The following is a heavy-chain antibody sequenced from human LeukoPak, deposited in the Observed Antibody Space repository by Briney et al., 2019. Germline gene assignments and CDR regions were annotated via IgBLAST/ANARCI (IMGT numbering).Heavy chain of an antibody. V-gene: IGHV4-34*01. Sequence: SETLSLACAVYGASFSAYYWSWIRQPPGKGLEWIGEINHSGRTNNNPSLKSRVTISVDTSKNQFSLKLSSVTAADTAVYYCARGRHYYDSSGYYYNYWGQGTLVTVSS. D-gene: IGHD3-22*01. CDR2: INHSGRT. CDR3: ARGRHYYDSSGYYYNY. CDR1: GASFSAYY. J-gene: IGHJ4*02.